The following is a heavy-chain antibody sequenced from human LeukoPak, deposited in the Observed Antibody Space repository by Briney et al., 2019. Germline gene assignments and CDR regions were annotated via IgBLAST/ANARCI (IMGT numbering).Heavy chain of an antibody. CDR2: IYTGGST. CDR1: GFIVSSNY. Sequence: PGGSLRLSYAASGFIVSSNYMSWVRQAPGKGLEWVSVIYTGGSTYYADSVKGRFTISRDNSKNTLYLQLNSLRAEDTAVYYCAQYNYVHDVFDIWGQGTMVTVSS. V-gene: IGHV3-53*01. D-gene: IGHD3-10*02. CDR3: AQYNYVHDVFDI. J-gene: IGHJ3*02.